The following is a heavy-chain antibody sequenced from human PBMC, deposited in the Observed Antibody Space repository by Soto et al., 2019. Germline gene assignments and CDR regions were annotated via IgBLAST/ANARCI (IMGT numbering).Heavy chain of an antibody. J-gene: IGHJ2*01. V-gene: IGHV3-23*01. CDR1: GFTFISYA. D-gene: IGHD1-26*01. CDR3: ARKVPGATTRPDYWYFDL. Sequence: EVQLLESGGGLVQPGGSLRLSCAASGFTFISYAMNWVRQAPGKGLQWVSAISGGGDATFYADSVRGRFTISRDNSRKTVTLKMNSLGADDTAVYYCARKVPGATTRPDYWYFDLWGRGTLVTVSS. CDR2: ISGGGDAT.